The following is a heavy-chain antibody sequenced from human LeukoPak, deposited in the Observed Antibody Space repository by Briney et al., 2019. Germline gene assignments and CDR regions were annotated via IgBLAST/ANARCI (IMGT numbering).Heavy chain of an antibody. J-gene: IGHJ4*02. V-gene: IGHV4-4*02. D-gene: IGHD3-22*01. Sequence: PSETLSLTCAVSGGSISSSNWWSWVRQPPGKGLEWIGEIYHSGSTNYNPSLKSRVTISVDTSKNQFSLKLSSVTAADTAVYYCARKTYDTTGSFDYWGQGTLVTVSS. CDR3: ARKTYDTTGSFDY. CDR1: GGSISSSNW. CDR2: IYHSGST.